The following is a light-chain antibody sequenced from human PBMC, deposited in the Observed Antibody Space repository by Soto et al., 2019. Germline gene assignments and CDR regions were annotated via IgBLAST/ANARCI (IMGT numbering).Light chain of an antibody. V-gene: IGLV1-40*01. Sequence: QSVLTQSPSVSGAPGQRVTFSCTGTSSNIGAGHDVQWYQQLPGTAPKLLIYANFNRPSGVPDRFSGSTSGTSSSLAITGLQAEDEADYYCQSYDTGLHVVFGGGTKLTVL. CDR3: QSYDTGLHVV. CDR2: ANF. J-gene: IGLJ2*01. CDR1: SSNIGAGHD.